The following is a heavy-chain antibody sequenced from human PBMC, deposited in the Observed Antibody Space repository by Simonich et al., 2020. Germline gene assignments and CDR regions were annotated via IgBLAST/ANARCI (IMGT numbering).Heavy chain of an antibody. D-gene: IGHD6-13*01. J-gene: IGHJ3*02. Sequence: QLQLQESGPGLVKPSETLSLTCTVSGGSIRSSCYYWGWIRQPPGKGLEWIGSIYYSGSTYYNPSLKRRVTISVDTSKNQFSRKLSSVTAADTAVYYCARHAGFAFDIWGQGTMVTVSS. CDR2: IYYSGST. V-gene: IGHV4-39*01. CDR1: GGSIRSSCYY. CDR3: ARHAGFAFDI.